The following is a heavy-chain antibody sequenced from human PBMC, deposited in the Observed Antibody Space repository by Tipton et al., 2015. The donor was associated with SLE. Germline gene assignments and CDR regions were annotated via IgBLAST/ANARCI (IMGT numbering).Heavy chain of an antibody. Sequence: QVQLVQSGAEVKKPGASVKVSCKASGYTFTSYGISWVRQAPGQGLEWMGRIIPILGIANYAQKFQGRVTITADKSTSTAYMELSSLRSEDTAVYYCARQVGEYSGYDFHYYYYGMDVWGQGTTVTVSS. J-gene: IGHJ6*02. CDR3: ARQVGEYSGYDFHYYYYGMDV. CDR1: GYTFTSYG. CDR2: IIPILGIA. D-gene: IGHD5-12*01. V-gene: IGHV1-69*09.